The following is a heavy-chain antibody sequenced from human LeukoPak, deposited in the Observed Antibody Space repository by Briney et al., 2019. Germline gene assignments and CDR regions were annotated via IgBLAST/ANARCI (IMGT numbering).Heavy chain of an antibody. V-gene: IGHV4-59*01. CDR1: GGSISSYY. J-gene: IGHJ2*01. Sequence: PSETLSLTCTVSGGSISSYYWSWIRQPPGEGLEWIGYIYYSGSTNYNPSLKSRVTISVDTSKNQFSLKLSSVTAADTAVYYCARAVWYFDLWGRGTLVTVSS. CDR3: ARAVWYFDL. CDR2: IYYSGST.